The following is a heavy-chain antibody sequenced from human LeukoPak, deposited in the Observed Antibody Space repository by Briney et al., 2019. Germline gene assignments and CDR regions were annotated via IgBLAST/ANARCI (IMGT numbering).Heavy chain of an antibody. D-gene: IGHD3-22*01. Sequence: PGGSLRLSCAASGFTFSSYGMHWVRQAPGKGLEWVAVIWYDGSNKYYADSVKGRFTISRDNSKNTLYLQMNSLRAEDTAVYYCAREHYYDSSGYYHTTDYWGQGTLVTVSS. V-gene: IGHV3-33*01. CDR2: IWYDGSNK. CDR1: GFTFSSYG. CDR3: AREHYYDSSGYYHTTDY. J-gene: IGHJ4*02.